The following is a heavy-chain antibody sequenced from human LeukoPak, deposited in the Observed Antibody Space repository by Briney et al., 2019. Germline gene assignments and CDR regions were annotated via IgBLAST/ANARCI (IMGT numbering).Heavy chain of an antibody. CDR3: ARDGYYYDSSGYYNWFDP. CDR2: IYTSGST. D-gene: IGHD3-22*01. CDR1: GGSISSGSYY. V-gene: IGHV4-61*02. J-gene: IGHJ5*02. Sequence: SETLSLTCTVSGGSISSGSYYWSWIRQPAGKGLEWIGRIYTSGSTNYNPSPKSRVTISVDTSKNQFSLKLSSVTAADTAVYYCARDGYYYDSSGYYNWFDPWGQGTLVTVSS.